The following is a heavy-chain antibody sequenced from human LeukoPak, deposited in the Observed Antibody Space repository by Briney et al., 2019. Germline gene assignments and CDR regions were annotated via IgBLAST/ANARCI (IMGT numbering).Heavy chain of an antibody. CDR3: ARLPLITMIVVG. CDR1: GGSISSSSYY. CDR2: IYYSGST. D-gene: IGHD3-22*01. J-gene: IGHJ4*02. V-gene: IGHV4-39*01. Sequence: SETLSLTCTVSGGSISSSSYYWGWIRQPPGKGLEWIGSIYYSGSTYYNPSLKSRVTISVDTSKNQFSLKLSSVTAADTAVQYCARLPLITMIVVGWGQGTLVTVSS.